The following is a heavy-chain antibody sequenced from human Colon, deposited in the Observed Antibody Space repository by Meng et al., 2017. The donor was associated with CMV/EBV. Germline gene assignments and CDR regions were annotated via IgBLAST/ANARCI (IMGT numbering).Heavy chain of an antibody. Sequence: GGSLRLSCVTSGFTFSSYEMNWVRQAPGKGLEWVSYISSGGHTINYADSVKGRFTISRDNAKNSLYLQMNSLRAEDTAVYYCARDPSFITISGDLIYGLDVWGQGTTVTVSS. V-gene: IGHV3-48*03. CDR2: ISSGGHTI. CDR1: GFTFSSYE. D-gene: IGHD3-3*01. CDR3: ARDPSFITISGDLIYGLDV. J-gene: IGHJ6*02.